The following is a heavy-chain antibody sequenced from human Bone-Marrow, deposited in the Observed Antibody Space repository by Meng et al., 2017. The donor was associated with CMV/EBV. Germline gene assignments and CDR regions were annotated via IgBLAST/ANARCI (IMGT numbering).Heavy chain of an antibody. CDR2: IIPILGIA. Sequence: SVKVSCKASGGTFSSYAISWVRQAPGQGLEWMGGIIPILGIANYAQKFQGRVTLTTDTSTTTAYMELRSLRSDDTAVYYCARDSRAYCRTTSCSPYYFDHWGQGTLVTVSS. V-gene: IGHV1-69*10. CDR1: GGTFSSYA. D-gene: IGHD2-2*01. J-gene: IGHJ4*02. CDR3: ARDSRAYCRTTSCSPYYFDH.